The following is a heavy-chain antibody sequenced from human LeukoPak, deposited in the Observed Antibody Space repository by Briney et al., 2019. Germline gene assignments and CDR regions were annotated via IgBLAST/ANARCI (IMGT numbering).Heavy chain of an antibody. D-gene: IGHD5-18*01. Sequence: GASVKLSCKASGYTFTSYYVHWVRQAPGQGLEWMGIINASGGSTSYAQNFQGRVTMTRDISTNTVYLELSSLRSEDTAVYYCSREEYRYGFHYWGQGTLVTVSS. CDR3: SREEYRYGFHY. CDR1: GYTFTSYY. J-gene: IGHJ4*02. CDR2: INASGGST. V-gene: IGHV1-46*01.